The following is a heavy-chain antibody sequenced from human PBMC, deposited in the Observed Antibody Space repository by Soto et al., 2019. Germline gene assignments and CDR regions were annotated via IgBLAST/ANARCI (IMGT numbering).Heavy chain of an antibody. D-gene: IGHD2-2*02. CDR3: ASAIPLLSYYYYGMGV. CDR1: VGSISRGDYY. Sequence: SEIVSLTCTVSVGSISRGDYYWSCIRQPPGKGLEWIGYIYYSGSTYYNPSLKSRVSISVDTSKNQFSLKLSSVTAADTAVYYCASAIPLLSYYYYGMGVWGQGTTVTVSS. CDR2: IYYSGST. J-gene: IGHJ6*02. V-gene: IGHV4-30-4*01.